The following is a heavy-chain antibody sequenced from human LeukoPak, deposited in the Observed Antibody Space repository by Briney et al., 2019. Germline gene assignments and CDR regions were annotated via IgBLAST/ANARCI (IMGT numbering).Heavy chain of an antibody. Sequence: GGSLRLSCAASGFTFSNYAMSWVRQAPGKGLEGVSTISGSGGSTFYADSVKGRFTISRDNSRNTLYLQMNSLRAEDTAIYYCAKDDYSYYAMDVWGRGTTVTVSS. CDR3: AKDDYSYYAMDV. CDR1: GFTFSNYA. CDR2: ISGSGGST. J-gene: IGHJ6*02. V-gene: IGHV3-23*01.